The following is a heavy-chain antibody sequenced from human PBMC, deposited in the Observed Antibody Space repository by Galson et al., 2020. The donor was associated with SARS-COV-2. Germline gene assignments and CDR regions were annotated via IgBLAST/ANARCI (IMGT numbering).Heavy chain of an antibody. CDR1: GFSFSKYW. Sequence: TGGSLRLSCAASGFSFSKYWMHWVRQAPGKGLVWVSRMDGDGSSANYADSVKGRFTVSRDNAKNTLYLQMNSLRADDTAVYYCATKGEASGWSPYDYGGQGTLVTVSS. CDR2: MDGDGSSA. CDR3: ATKGEASGWSPYDY. D-gene: IGHD6-13*01. V-gene: IGHV3-74*01. J-gene: IGHJ4*02.